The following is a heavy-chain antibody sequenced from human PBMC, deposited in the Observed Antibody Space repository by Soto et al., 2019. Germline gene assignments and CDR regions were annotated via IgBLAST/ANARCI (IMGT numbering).Heavy chain of an antibody. D-gene: IGHD5-12*01. J-gene: IGHJ4*02. CDR3: AKDYDAYRDGYNFDY. CDR2: ISWNSGSI. V-gene: IGHV3-9*01. Sequence: EVQLVESGGGLVQPGRSLRLSCAASGFTFDDYAMHWVRQAPGKGLEWVSGISWNSGSIGYADSVKGRFTISRDNAKNSLYLQMNSLRAEDTALYYCAKDYDAYRDGYNFDYWGQGTLVTVSS. CDR1: GFTFDDYA.